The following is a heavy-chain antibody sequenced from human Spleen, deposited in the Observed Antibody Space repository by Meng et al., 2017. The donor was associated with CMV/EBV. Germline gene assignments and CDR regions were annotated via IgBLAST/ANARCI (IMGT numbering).Heavy chain of an antibody. D-gene: IGHD6-13*01. V-gene: IGHV3-30*02. CDR3: ARGDSSWYRMHDV. Sequence: GESLKISCAASGFAFNTYAMSWVRQVPGKGLEWVAFIRYDGSNKYYADSVKGRFTISRDNSKNTLYLQMNSLRAEDTAVYYCARGDSSWYRMHDVWGQGTTVTVSS. CDR2: IRYDGSNK. CDR1: GFAFNTYA. J-gene: IGHJ6*02.